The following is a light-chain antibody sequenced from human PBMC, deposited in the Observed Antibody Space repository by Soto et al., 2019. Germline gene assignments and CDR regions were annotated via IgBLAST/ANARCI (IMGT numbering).Light chain of an antibody. CDR2: EVT. J-gene: IGLJ1*01. Sequence: QSALTQPASVSGSPGQSITISCTGTRGDIGGYDYVSWYQQYPGKAPTLLIFEVTNRPSGVSDRFSGSKSGSTASLTISGLRAEDEADYYCSSYTNRGTPYVFGTGTKLTVL. CDR1: RGDIGGYDY. CDR3: SSYTNRGTPYV. V-gene: IGLV2-14*01.